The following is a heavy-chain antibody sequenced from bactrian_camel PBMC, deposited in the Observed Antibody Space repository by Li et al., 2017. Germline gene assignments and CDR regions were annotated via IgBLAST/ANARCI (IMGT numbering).Heavy chain of an antibody. CDR2: IDSDYST. J-gene: IGHJ4*01. CDR1: GYTFRSFC. V-gene: IGHV3S53*01. D-gene: IGHD2*01. Sequence: QLVESGGGSVQAGGSLRLSCAASGYTFRSFCMGWICQAPGKEREPVATIDSDYSTTYANSVKGRFTISKDNAKNTVSLEMTSLTPEDTAMYYCAAALSDLVDPLRPQDYDYWGQGTQVTVS. CDR3: AAALSDLVDPLRPQDYDY.